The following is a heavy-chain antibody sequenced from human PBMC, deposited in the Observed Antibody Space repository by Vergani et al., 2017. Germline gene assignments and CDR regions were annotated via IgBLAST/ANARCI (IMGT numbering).Heavy chain of an antibody. CDR2: IYTGGST. D-gene: IGHD2-15*01. J-gene: IGHJ4*02. CDR3: AREDRYCSGGSCYS. V-gene: IGHV4-61*02. Sequence: QVQLQESGPGLVKPSQTLSLTCTVSGGSISSGSYSWNWIRQPAGKGLEWIGRIYTGGSTNYNSSLKSRVTISLDTSKNHFSLQLSSVTAADTAVYYCAREDRYCSGGSCYSWGQGTLVTVSS. CDR1: GGSISSGSYS.